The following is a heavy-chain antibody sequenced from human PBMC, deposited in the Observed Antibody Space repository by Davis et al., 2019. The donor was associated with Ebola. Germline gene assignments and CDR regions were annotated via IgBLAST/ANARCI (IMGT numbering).Heavy chain of an antibody. CDR2: ISSSSSYI. Sequence: GESLKISCAASGFTFSSYSMNWVRQAPGKGLEWVSSISSSSSYIYYADSVKGRFTISRDNSKNTLYLQMNSLRAEDTAVYYCARDQWDTEENYYYYGMDVWGQGTTVTVSS. CDR3: ARDQWDTEENYYYYGMDV. CDR1: GFTFSSYS. V-gene: IGHV3-21*01. D-gene: IGHD1-26*01. J-gene: IGHJ6*02.